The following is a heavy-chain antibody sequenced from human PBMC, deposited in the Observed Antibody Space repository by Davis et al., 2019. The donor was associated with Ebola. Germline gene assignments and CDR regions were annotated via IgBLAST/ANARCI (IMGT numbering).Heavy chain of an antibody. CDR3: ARLQWIRSIDY. J-gene: IGHJ4*02. D-gene: IGHD5-12*01. V-gene: IGHV4-4*02. CDR2: INHSGST. CDR1: GGSISSSNW. Sequence: MPSETLSLTCAVSGGSISSSNWWSWVRQPPGKGLEWIGEINHSGSTNYNPSLKSRVTISVDTSKNQFSLKLNSVTAADTAVYYCARLQWIRSIDYWGQGTLVTVSS.